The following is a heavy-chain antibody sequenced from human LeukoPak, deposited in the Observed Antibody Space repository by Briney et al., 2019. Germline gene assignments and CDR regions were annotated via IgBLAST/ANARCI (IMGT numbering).Heavy chain of an antibody. CDR3: AKDRRGSCNAGSCYCCDY. D-gene: IGHD2-15*01. CDR1: EFTFNSYG. Sequence: GGSLRLSCTASEFTFNSYGMHWVRQAPGNGLEWVAFIRFDGSDEHYADSGKVRFTISRDNSKNTLYLQMNSLRAEDTAVYYCAKDRRGSCNAGSCYCCDYWAGEPWSPSPQ. CDR2: IRFDGSDE. J-gene: IGHJ4*02. V-gene: IGHV3-30*02.